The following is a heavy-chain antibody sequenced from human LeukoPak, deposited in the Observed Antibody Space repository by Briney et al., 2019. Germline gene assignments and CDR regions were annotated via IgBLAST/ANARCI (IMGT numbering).Heavy chain of an antibody. CDR1: GFTFSSYA. CDR2: ILHNGDST. V-gene: IGHV3-23*01. CDR3: ARLSSFAFDI. Sequence: GGSLRLSCAASGFTFSSYAMSWVRQAPGKGLEWLSLILHNGDSTYYADSVKGRFTISRDNSKNTLYLQMNSLRAEDTAVYYCARLSSFAFDIWGQGTMVTVSS. J-gene: IGHJ3*02. D-gene: IGHD3-16*02.